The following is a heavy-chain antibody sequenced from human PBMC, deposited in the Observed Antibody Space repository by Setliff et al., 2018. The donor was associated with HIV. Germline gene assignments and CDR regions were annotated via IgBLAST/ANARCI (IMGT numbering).Heavy chain of an antibody. Sequence: SVKVSCKASGGTFSSYAISWVRQAPGQGLEWMGRVIPIFDRSHYAEKFQGRVTMTADKSTSTAYMELSSLRSDDSAMYYCAREGPCGNSCYSNYWGQGTLVTVSS. J-gene: IGHJ4*02. V-gene: IGHV1-69*04. D-gene: IGHD2-15*01. CDR1: GGTFSSYA. CDR2: VIPIFDRS. CDR3: AREGPCGNSCYSNY.